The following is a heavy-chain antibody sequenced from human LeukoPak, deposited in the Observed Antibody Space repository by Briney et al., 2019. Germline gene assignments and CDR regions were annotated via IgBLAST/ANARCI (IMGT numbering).Heavy chain of an antibody. V-gene: IGHV4-59*01. CDR2: IYYSGST. D-gene: IGHD6-19*01. Sequence: SETLSLTCTVSGGSISSYYWSWIRQPPGKGLEWIGYIYYSGSTNYNPSLTSRVTISVDTSKNQFSLKLSSVTAADPAVYYCARGGAVANYYYYMDVWGKGTTVTISS. CDR3: ARGGAVANYYYYMDV. J-gene: IGHJ6*03. CDR1: GGSISSYY.